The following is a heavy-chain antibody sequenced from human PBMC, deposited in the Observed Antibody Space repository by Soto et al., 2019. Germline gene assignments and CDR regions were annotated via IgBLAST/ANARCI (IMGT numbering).Heavy chain of an antibody. CDR3: AKSSVPLLEWLRQFDY. D-gene: IGHD3-3*01. Sequence: GGSLRLSCAASGFTFSSYAMSWVRQAPGKGLEWVSAISGSGGSTYYADSVKGRFTISRDNSKNTLYLQMNSLRAEDTAVYYCAKSSVPLLEWLRQFDYWGQGTLVTVSS. CDR2: ISGSGGST. J-gene: IGHJ4*02. V-gene: IGHV3-23*01. CDR1: GFTFSSYA.